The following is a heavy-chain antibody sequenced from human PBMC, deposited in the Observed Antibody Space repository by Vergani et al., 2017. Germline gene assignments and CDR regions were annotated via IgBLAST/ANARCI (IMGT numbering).Heavy chain of an antibody. CDR1: GFTFSAYG. V-gene: IGHV3-30*18. Sequence: QVQLVESGGGVVQPGSSLRLSCAASGFTFSAYGMHWVRQAPGRGPEWVAIISSHGSDKHYTDSVKGRFTVSRDNSKNTLYLQMNSLRPEDTAVYYCAKKVPGDYWVLFDYWGQGTLVTVSS. J-gene: IGHJ4*02. CDR3: AKKVPGDYWVLFDY. CDR2: ISSHGSDK. D-gene: IGHD7-27*01.